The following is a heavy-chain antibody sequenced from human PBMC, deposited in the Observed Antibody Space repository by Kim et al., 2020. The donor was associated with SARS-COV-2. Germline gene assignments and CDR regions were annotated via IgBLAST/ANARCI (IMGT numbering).Heavy chain of an antibody. CDR3: ARGATPFDY. J-gene: IGHJ4*02. D-gene: IGHD5-12*01. CDR1: GRSFSGYY. V-gene: IGHV4-34*01. CDR2: INHSGST. Sequence: SETLSLTCAVYGRSFSGYYWSWIRQPPGKGLEWIGEINHSGSTNYNPSLKSRVTISVDTSKNQFSLKLSSVTAADTAVYYCARGATPFDYWGQGTLVTVSS.